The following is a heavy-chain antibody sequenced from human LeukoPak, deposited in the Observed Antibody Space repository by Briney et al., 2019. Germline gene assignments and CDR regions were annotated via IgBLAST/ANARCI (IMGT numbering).Heavy chain of an antibody. CDR1: GGSISSYC. Sequence: PSETLSLTCTVSGGSISSYCWSWIRQPPGKGLEWIGYIYYSGSTNYNPSLKSRVTISVDTSKNQFSLKLSSVTAADTAVYYCARGLSPGYYFDYWGQGTLVTVSS. V-gene: IGHV4-59*01. CDR2: IYYSGST. D-gene: IGHD3-16*01. J-gene: IGHJ4*02. CDR3: ARGLSPGYYFDY.